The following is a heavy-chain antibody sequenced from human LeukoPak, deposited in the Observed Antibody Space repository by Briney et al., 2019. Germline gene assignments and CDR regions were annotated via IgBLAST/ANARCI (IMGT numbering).Heavy chain of an antibody. Sequence: PGGSLRLSCTASGFTLSNYNMNSVRQAPGKGLERVSYITLSSSTIYYSDSVKGRFTISRDNAKNSLYLQMNSLRAEDTAVYYCARDQLLWFGELFSLDYWGQGTLVTVSS. J-gene: IGHJ4*02. V-gene: IGHV3-48*01. D-gene: IGHD3-10*01. CDR3: ARDQLLWFGELFSLDY. CDR2: ITLSSSTI. CDR1: GFTLSNYN.